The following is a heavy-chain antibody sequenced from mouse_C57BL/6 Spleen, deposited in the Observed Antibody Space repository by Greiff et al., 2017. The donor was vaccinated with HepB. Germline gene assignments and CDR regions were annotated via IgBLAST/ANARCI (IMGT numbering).Heavy chain of an antibody. CDR2: ISSGGDYI. V-gene: IGHV5-9-1*02. J-gene: IGHJ4*01. CDR1: GFTFSSYA. Sequence: EVKLVESGAGLVKPGGSLKLSCAASGFTFSSYAMSWVRQTPEKRLEWVAYISSGGDYIYYADTVKGRVTISSDNTMNTLYLQVSSLKSEDTAMYYCTRDDGAMDYWGQVTSVTVSS. CDR3: TRDDGAMDY.